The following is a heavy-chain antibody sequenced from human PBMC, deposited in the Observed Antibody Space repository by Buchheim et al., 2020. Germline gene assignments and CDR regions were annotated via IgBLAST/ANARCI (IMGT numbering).Heavy chain of an antibody. D-gene: IGHD6-13*01. CDR3: ASLPGIAAAAHFDY. Sequence: EVQLVESGGGLVQPGGSLRLSCAASGFTFSSYEMNWVRQAPGKGLEWVSYISSSGSTIYYADSVKGRFTISRDNAKNSLYLQMNSLRTEDTAVYYCASLPGIAAAAHFDYWGQGTL. CDR2: ISSSGSTI. V-gene: IGHV3-48*03. CDR1: GFTFSSYE. J-gene: IGHJ4*02.